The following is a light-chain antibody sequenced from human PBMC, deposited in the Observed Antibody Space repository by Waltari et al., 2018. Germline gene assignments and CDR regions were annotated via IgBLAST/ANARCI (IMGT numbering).Light chain of an antibody. CDR1: QSISKY. CDR3: QKYGTLPAT. CDR2: DAA. V-gene: IGKV3-20*01. J-gene: IGKJ1*01. Sequence: EIMLTQSPGTLSLSPGERATLSCRASQSISKYLAWYQQKPGQAPRLLIYDAASRATGIPDRFGGSGSGTVFSLTISRLEPEDSAVYYCQKYGTLPATFGQGTKVEIK.